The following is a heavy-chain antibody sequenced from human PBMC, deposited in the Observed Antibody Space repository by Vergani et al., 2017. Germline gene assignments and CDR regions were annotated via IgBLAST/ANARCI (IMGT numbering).Heavy chain of an antibody. J-gene: IGHJ4*02. D-gene: IGHD2-8*01. Sequence: EVQLLESGGGSVQPGESLRLSCVASGFSFSSYSMNWVRQAPGKGLEWVASISGSSSYVFYRDSVEGRLTITRDNAKKSVYLQMNSLRAEDTAMYFCARGLWDCTHIRCSPPSYWGQGTQVTVSS. CDR1: GFSFSSYS. CDR2: ISGSSSYV. CDR3: ARGLWDCTHIRCSPPSY. V-gene: IGHV3-21*01.